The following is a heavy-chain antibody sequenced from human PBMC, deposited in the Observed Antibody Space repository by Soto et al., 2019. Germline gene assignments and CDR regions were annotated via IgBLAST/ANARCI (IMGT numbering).Heavy chain of an antibody. CDR3: ARDPSPYTSGWYGIDF. Sequence: GGSLRLSCAASGFIFSAYAMLWVRQAPGKGLEWVAAISYDGTNKYYADSIKGRFTISRDNSANTLFLQVNSLRREDTAMYYCARDPSPYTSGWYGIDFWGHGTLVTVSS. CDR1: GFIFSAYA. J-gene: IGHJ4*01. V-gene: IGHV3-30*04. CDR2: ISYDGTNK. D-gene: IGHD6-19*01.